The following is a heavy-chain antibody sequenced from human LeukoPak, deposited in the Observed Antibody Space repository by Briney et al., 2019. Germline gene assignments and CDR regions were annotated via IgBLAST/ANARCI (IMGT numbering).Heavy chain of an antibody. D-gene: IGHD6-19*01. Sequence: ASVKVSCKASGYTFTGYYMHWVRQAPGQGLEWMGWINPNSGGTNYAQKFQGRVTMTRDTSISTGYMEVSRLRSDDTAVYYCATLVIAVAGGFGDYWGQGTLVTVSS. CDR1: GYTFTGYY. J-gene: IGHJ4*02. CDR3: ATLVIAVAGGFGDY. CDR2: INPNSGGT. V-gene: IGHV1-2*02.